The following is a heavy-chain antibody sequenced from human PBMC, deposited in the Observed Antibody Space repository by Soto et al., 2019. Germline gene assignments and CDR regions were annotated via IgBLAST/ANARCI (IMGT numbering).Heavy chain of an antibody. J-gene: IGHJ6*02. V-gene: IGHV6-1*01. CDR3: AGDTSSHCSSTSCLTYYYGMDV. D-gene: IGHD2-2*01. CDR1: GDSVSSNSAA. CDR2: TYYRSKWYN. Sequence: SQTLSLTCAISGDSVSSNSAAWNWIRQSPSRGLEWLGRTYYRSKWYNDYAVSVKSRITINPDTSKNQFSLQLNSVTPEDTAVYYCAGDTSSHCSSTSCLTYYYGMDVWGQGTTVTVSS.